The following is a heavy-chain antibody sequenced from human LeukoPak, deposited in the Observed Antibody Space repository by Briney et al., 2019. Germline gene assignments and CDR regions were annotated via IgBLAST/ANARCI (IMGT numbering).Heavy chain of an antibody. V-gene: IGHV4-30-2*01. J-gene: IGHJ3*02. CDR3: ARVVLGYCSGGSCNDAFDI. Sequence: SETLSLTCAVSGGSISSGGYSWSWIRQPPGKGLEWIGYIYHSGSTYYNPSLKSRVTISVDTSKNQFSLKLSSVTAADTAVYYCARVVLGYCSGGSCNDAFDIWGQGTIVTVSS. D-gene: IGHD2-15*01. CDR1: GGSISSGGYS. CDR2: IYHSGST.